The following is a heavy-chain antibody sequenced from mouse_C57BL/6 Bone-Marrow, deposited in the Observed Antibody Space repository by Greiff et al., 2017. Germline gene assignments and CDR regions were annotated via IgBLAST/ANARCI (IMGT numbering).Heavy chain of an antibody. Sequence: EVQLVESGGGLVQPGGSLSLSCAASGFTFTDYYMSWVRQPPGKALEWLGFIRNKANGYTTEYSASVKGRFTISRDNSQSILYLQMNALRAEDSATYYCARYPPHYYGSRVVFDYWCQGTTLTVSS. D-gene: IGHD1-1*01. V-gene: IGHV7-3*01. CDR2: IRNKANGYTT. J-gene: IGHJ2*01. CDR3: ARYPPHYYGSRVVFDY. CDR1: GFTFTDYY.